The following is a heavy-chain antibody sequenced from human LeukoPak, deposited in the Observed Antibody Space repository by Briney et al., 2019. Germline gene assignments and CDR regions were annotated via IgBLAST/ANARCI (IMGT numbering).Heavy chain of an antibody. CDR1: GYSFTGYY. Sequence: ASVKVSCKASGYSFTGYYLHWVRQAPGQGLEWMGWINPDSGATEYAQKFQGRVTMTRDTSMTTAYMDLSRLTPDDTAVYYCAREGSSAINTNWFDPWGQGTLVAVSS. CDR2: INPDSGAT. J-gene: IGHJ5*02. CDR3: AREGSSAINTNWFDP. V-gene: IGHV1-2*02. D-gene: IGHD5-12*01.